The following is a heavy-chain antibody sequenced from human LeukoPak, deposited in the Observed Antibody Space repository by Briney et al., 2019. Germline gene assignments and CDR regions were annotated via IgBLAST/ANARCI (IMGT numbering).Heavy chain of an antibody. CDR2: INSDGSST. CDR1: GFTFSSYW. J-gene: IGHJ4*02. Sequence: GSLRLSCAASGFTFSSYWMHWVRQAPGKGLVWVSRINSDGSSTSYADSVKGRFTISRDNAKNTLYLQMNSLRAEDTAVYYCARVVTTYYYGSGSYYNPTYFDYWGQGTLVTVSS. CDR3: ARVVTTYYYGSGSYYNPTYFDY. D-gene: IGHD3-10*01. V-gene: IGHV3-74*01.